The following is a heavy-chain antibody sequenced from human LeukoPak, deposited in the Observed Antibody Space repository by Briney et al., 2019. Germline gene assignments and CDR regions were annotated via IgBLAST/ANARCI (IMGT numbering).Heavy chain of an antibody. CDR2: ISSSGSTI. J-gene: IGHJ4*02. CDR1: GFTFSSYE. V-gene: IGHV3-48*03. Sequence: GGSLRLSCAASGFTFSSYEMNWVRQAPGKGLEWVSYISSSGSTIYYADSVKGRFTISRDNSKNTLYLQMNSLRAEDTAVYYCAKAIKDIVVVPAAMHYWGQGTLVTVSS. D-gene: IGHD2-2*01. CDR3: AKAIKDIVVVPAAMHY.